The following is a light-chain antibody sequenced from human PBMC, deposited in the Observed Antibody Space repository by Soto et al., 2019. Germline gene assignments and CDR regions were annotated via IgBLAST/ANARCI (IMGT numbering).Light chain of an antibody. Sequence: GDRVTITCRASQGISSALAWYQQKPGKAPNLLSYDASRLESGVPSRFSGSGSGTDFTLTISSLQPEDFATYYCPQFNSDPRTFGGGTKVEIK. J-gene: IGKJ4*01. V-gene: IGKV1-13*02. CDR2: DAS. CDR3: PQFNSDPRT. CDR1: QGISSA.